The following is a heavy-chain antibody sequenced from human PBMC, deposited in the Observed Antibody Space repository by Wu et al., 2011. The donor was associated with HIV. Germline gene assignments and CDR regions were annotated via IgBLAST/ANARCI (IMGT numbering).Heavy chain of an antibody. D-gene: IGHD2-2*01. CDR3: ARDCGSPSCSWFDP. CDR1: GDTFSSYA. Sequence: QVQLVQSGAEVKKPGSSVKVSCKASGDTFSSYAISWVRQAPGQGLEWVGRIIPVFGTLNYTQKFQGRVTITADESLTTAYMELSSLRSDDTAIYYCARDCGSPSCSWFDPWGQGTLVTVSS. CDR2: IIPVFGTL. V-gene: IGHV1-69*18. J-gene: IGHJ5*02.